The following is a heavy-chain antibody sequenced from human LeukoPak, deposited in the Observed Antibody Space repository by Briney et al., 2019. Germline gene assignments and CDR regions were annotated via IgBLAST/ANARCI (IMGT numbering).Heavy chain of an antibody. J-gene: IGHJ5*02. CDR1: GYTFTCYY. V-gene: IGHV1-2*02. Sequence: GASVKVTCKASGYTFTCYYLHWVRQAPGQGLEWMGWINPNRGGTNYAQKFQGRATMTRDTSISTAYLELSSLRSDDTAVYYCARGIASSGRYPNWFDPWGEGTLVTVSS. CDR3: ARGIASSGRYPNWFDP. CDR2: INPNRGGT. D-gene: IGHD6-19*01.